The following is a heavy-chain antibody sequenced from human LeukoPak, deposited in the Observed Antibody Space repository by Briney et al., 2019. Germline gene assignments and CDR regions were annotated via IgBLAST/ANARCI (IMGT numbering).Heavy chain of an antibody. CDR1: GYTFTSYY. J-gene: IGHJ4*02. D-gene: IGHD3-22*01. Sequence: ASVKVSCKASGYTFTSYYMHWVRQAPGQGLEWMGIINPSGGSTSYAQKFQGGVTMTRDMSTSTVYMELSSLRSEDTAVYYCARTPYYYDSSGYLGPNFDYWGQGTLVTVSS. V-gene: IGHV1-46*01. CDR2: INPSGGST. CDR3: ARTPYYYDSSGYLGPNFDY.